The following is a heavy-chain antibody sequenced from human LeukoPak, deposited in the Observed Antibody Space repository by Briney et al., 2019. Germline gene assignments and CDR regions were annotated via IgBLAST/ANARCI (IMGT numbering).Heavy chain of an antibody. Sequence: SETLSLTCTVSGGSISSYYWSWIRQPAGKGLEWIGRIYTSGSTNYNPSLKSRVTMSVDTSKNQISLKLSSVTAADTAVYYCAREIGDYYDSSGYRAYYFDYWGQGTLVTVSS. V-gene: IGHV4-4*07. CDR1: GGSISSYY. CDR3: AREIGDYYDSSGYRAYYFDY. CDR2: IYTSGST. J-gene: IGHJ4*02. D-gene: IGHD3-22*01.